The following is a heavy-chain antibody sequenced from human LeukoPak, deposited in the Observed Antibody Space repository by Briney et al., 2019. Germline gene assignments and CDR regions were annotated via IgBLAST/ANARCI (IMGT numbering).Heavy chain of an antibody. CDR1: GFTFSSYA. CDR2: ISYDGSNK. V-gene: IGHV3-30-3*01. CDR3: AKGGYYGSSGYYDRREYFKH. Sequence: GGSLRLSCAASGFTFSSYAMHWARQAPGKGLEWVAVISYDGSNKYYADSVKGRFTISRDNSKNTLYLQMNSLRAEDTAVYYCAKGGYYGSSGYYDRREYFKHWGQGTLVTVSS. J-gene: IGHJ1*01. D-gene: IGHD3-22*01.